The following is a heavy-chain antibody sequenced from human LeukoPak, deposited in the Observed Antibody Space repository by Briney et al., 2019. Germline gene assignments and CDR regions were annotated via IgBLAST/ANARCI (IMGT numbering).Heavy chain of an antibody. D-gene: IGHD6-19*01. CDR1: GGSFSGYY. J-gene: IGHJ6*03. V-gene: IGHV4-34*01. Sequence: SETLSLTCAVYGGSFSGYYWSWIRQPPGKGLEWIGEINHSGSTNYNPSLKSRVTISVDTSKNQFSLKLSSVTAADTAVYYCARLVRIAVYYYYYYYMDVWGKGTTVTIPS. CDR3: ARLVRIAVYYYYYYYMDV. CDR2: INHSGST.